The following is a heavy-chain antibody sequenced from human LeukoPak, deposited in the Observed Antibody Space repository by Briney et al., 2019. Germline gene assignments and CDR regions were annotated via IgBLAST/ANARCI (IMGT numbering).Heavy chain of an antibody. CDR2: ISGSGGST. Sequence: GGSLRLSCAASGFTFSSYAMSWARQAPGKGLEWVSAISGSGGSTYYADSVKGRFTISRDNSKNTLYLQMNSLRAEDTAVYYCANLIDIVVVPAALEPWGQGTLVTVSS. CDR1: GFTFSSYA. CDR3: ANLIDIVVVPAALEP. J-gene: IGHJ5*02. V-gene: IGHV3-23*01. D-gene: IGHD2-2*01.